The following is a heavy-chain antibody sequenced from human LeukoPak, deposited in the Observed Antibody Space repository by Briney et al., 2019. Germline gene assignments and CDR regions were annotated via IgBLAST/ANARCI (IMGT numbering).Heavy chain of an antibody. J-gene: IGHJ4*02. CDR3: ARSLAVSSIAARPFDY. D-gene: IGHD6-6*01. Sequence: GGSLRLSCAASGLTVSSNYMSWVRQAPGKGLEWVSVIYSGGSTYYVDSVKGRFTISRDNFKNTLYLQMNSLRAEDTAVYYCARSLAVSSIAARPFDYWGQGTLVTVSS. CDR1: GLTVSSNY. CDR2: IYSGGST. V-gene: IGHV3-53*01.